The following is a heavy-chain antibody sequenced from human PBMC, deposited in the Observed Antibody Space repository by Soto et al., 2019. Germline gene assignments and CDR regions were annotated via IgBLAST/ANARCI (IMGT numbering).Heavy chain of an antibody. J-gene: IGHJ6*03. V-gene: IGHV3-53*04. CDR3: ARGWRAHYYYYMDV. CDR2: IYSGGST. CDR1: GFTVSSNY. Sequence: GGSLRLSCAASGFTVSSNYMSWVRQAPGKGLEWVSVIYSGGSTYYADSVKGRFTISRHNSKNTLYLQMNSLRAEDTAVYYCARGWRAHYYYYMDVWGKGTTVTVSS. D-gene: IGHD2-15*01.